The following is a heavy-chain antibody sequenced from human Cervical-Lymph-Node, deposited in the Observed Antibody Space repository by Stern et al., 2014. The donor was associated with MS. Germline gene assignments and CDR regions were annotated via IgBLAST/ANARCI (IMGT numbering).Heavy chain of an antibody. V-gene: IGHV1-69*01. CDR3: ASGILWFGETPKSYFDY. CDR1: GGTFSSYA. J-gene: IGHJ4*02. D-gene: IGHD3-10*01. Sequence: QVQLVQSGAEVKKPRSSGKVSCKASGGTFSSYAISWALPAPGQGLEWMGGAIRIFGTANPAPTAQGRDSLTADESTCPVAMELSSLRSEDPAVYYWASGILWFGETPKSYFDYWGKGTLVTVSS. CDR2: AIRIFGTA.